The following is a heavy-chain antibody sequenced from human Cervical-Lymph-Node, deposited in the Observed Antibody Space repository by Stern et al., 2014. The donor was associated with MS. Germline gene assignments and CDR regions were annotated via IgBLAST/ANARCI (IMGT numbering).Heavy chain of an antibody. J-gene: IGHJ4*02. CDR3: AREGEYCSGSRCYPFLDY. CDR2: IYHTGSV. CDR1: GGSLRRYY. Sequence: VQLVESGPGLVKPSETLSLTCTVSGGSLRRYYWNWIRQAPGKGLEWLGVIYHTGSVNYNPSLSSRVAMSVDTSKNQCSLTVSSVTAADTAVYYCAREGEYCSGSRCYPFLDYWGQGTLVTVSS. V-gene: IGHV4-59*01. D-gene: IGHD2-15*01.